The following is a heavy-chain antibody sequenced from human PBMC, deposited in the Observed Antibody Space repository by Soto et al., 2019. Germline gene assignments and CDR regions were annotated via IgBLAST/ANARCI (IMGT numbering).Heavy chain of an antibody. Sequence: ASVKVSCKASGYTFTSYYMHLVRQAPGQGLEWMGIINPSGGSTSYAQKFQGRVTMTRDTSTSTVYMELSSLRSEDTAVYYCARLAYYYDSSGYYSLPDVDYWGQGTLVTVSS. CDR2: INPSGGST. CDR3: ARLAYYYDSSGYYSLPDVDY. CDR1: GYTFTSYY. J-gene: IGHJ4*02. V-gene: IGHV1-46*01. D-gene: IGHD3-22*01.